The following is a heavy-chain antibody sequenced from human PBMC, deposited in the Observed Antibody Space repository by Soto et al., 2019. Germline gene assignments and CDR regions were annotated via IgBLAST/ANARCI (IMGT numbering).Heavy chain of an antibody. D-gene: IGHD3-22*01. CDR2: INPSGGST. J-gene: IGHJ3*02. Sequence: ASVKVSCKASGYTFTIYYMHWVRQAPGQGLEWMGIINPSGGSTSYAQKFQGRVTMTRDTSTSTVYMELSSLRSEDTAVYYCATSDYYDSSGYYPNIWGQGTMVTVSS. CDR1: GYTFTIYY. CDR3: ATSDYYDSSGYYPNI. V-gene: IGHV1-46*01.